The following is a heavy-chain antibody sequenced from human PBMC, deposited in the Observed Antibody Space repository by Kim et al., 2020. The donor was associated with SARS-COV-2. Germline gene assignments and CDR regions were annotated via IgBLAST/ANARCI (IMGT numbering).Heavy chain of an antibody. V-gene: IGHV4-59*13. CDR3: ARELREGGRYYFDQ. CDR2: ISYTGST. D-gene: IGHD3-16*02. J-gene: IGHJ4*02. Sequence: SETLSLTCAVSGASSSIYYWSWIRQPPGKGLEYIGYISYTGSTNYNPSLKSRVTISVDTPQSQFSLLLSAVTAADTAVYYCARELREGGRYYFDQWGQGTLVTVSS. CDR1: GASSSIYY.